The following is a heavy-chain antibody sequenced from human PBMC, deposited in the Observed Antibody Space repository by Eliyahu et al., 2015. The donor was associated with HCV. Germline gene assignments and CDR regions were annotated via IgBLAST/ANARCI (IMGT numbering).Heavy chain of an antibody. CDR2: IDPSDSYV. J-gene: IGHJ4*02. D-gene: IGHD5-12*01. V-gene: IGHV5-10-1*03. Sequence: EVQLVQSGVEVKKPGESLRISCKGSGYXFRXHWISWVRQMPGKGLXWMGRIDPSDSYVHYHPSFQGHVTISTDTSISTAFLHWSSLKASDTAIYYCARHGRMGDIVATTDFDSWGQGALLTVSS. CDR3: ARHGRMGDIVATTDFDS. CDR1: GYXFRXHW.